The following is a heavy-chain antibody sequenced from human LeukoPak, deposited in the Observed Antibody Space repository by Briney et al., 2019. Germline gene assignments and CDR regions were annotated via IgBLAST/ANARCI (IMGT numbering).Heavy chain of an antibody. CDR2: IRYDGSNK. CDR1: GFTFSSYG. Sequence: TGGSLRLSCAASGFTFSSYGMHWVRQAPGKGLEWVAFIRYDGSNKYYADSVKGRFTISRDNSKNTLYLQMNSLRAEDTAVYYCARENYGSGPRQPFFGYWGQGTLVTVSS. V-gene: IGHV3-30*02. CDR3: ARENYGSGPRQPFFGY. D-gene: IGHD3-10*01. J-gene: IGHJ4*02.